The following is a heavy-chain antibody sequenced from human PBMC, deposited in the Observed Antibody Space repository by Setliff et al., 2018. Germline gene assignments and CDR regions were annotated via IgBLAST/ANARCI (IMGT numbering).Heavy chain of an antibody. CDR2: INAANENT. J-gene: IGHJ2*01. V-gene: IGHV1-3*01. Sequence: GPVKVSCKASGYTFSSYSMHWVRQAPGQRLEWMGWINAANENTQYSKKFQGRLTITRDTSANTAYMELSSLRSEDTALYYCAREVYDILTGYSYWYFDLWGRGTLVTVSS. CDR3: AREVYDILTGYSYWYFDL. CDR1: GYTFSSYS. D-gene: IGHD3-9*01.